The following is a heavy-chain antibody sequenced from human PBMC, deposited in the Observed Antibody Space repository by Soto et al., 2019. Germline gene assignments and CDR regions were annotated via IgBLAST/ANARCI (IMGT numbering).Heavy chain of an antibody. CDR3: ARERTRGFDP. J-gene: IGHJ5*02. CDR2: MNPNSGNT. V-gene: IGHV1-8*01. CDR1: GYTFTSYD. Sequence: QVQLVQSGAEVKKPGASVKVSCKASGYTFTSYDINWVRQATGQGLEWMGWMNPNSGNTVYAQKCXXRVTMTRNTSISTAYMELSSLISEAPAVYFCARERTRGFDPWGQGTLVTVSS.